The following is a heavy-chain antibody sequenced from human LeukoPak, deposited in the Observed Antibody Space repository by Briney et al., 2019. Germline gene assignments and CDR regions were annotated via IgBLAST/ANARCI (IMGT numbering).Heavy chain of an antibody. CDR2: IDWDDDK. CDR3: ARIVACCSGGSCYDGGFDP. Sequence: SGPTLVNPTQTLTLTCTFSGFSLSTSGMRVSWIRQPPGKALEWLARIDWDDDKFYSTSLKTRLTISKDTSKNQVVLTMTNMDPVDTATYYCARIVACCSGGSCYDGGFDPWGQGTLVTVSS. CDR1: GFSLSTSGMR. D-gene: IGHD2-15*01. V-gene: IGHV2-70*04. J-gene: IGHJ5*02.